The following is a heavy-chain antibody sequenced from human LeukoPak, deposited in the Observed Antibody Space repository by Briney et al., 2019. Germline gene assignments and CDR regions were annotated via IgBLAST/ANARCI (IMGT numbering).Heavy chain of an antibody. CDR1: GGSFSVYY. V-gene: IGHV4-34*01. Sequence: SETLSLTCAVYGGSFSVYYWSWIRQPPGKGLEWIGEINHSGSTNHNPSLKSRVTISVDTSKNQFSLKLSSVTAADTAVYYCAREVVTAATHNYFDSWGQGTLVTVSS. D-gene: IGHD2-2*01. CDR2: INHSGST. CDR3: AREVVTAATHNYFDS. J-gene: IGHJ4*02.